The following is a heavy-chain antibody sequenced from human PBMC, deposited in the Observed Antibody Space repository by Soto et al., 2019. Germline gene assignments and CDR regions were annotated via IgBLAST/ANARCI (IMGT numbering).Heavy chain of an antibody. V-gene: IGHV1-69*13. CDR2: IIPIFGTA. Sequence: SVKASCKSSGGTFSSYAISWVRQAPGQGLEWMGGIIPIFGTANYAQKFQGRVTITADESTSTAYMELSSLRSEDTAVYYCARDNRYSGYDYFPAPLDYWGQGTLVTVSS. D-gene: IGHD5-12*01. J-gene: IGHJ4*02. CDR1: GGTFSSYA. CDR3: ARDNRYSGYDYFPAPLDY.